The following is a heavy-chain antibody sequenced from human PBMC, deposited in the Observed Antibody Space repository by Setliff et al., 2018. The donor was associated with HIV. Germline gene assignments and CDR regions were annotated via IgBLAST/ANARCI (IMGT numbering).Heavy chain of an antibody. D-gene: IGHD2-2*02. CDR2: ISHTGST. V-gene: IGHV4-34*01. CDR1: GGSFSAYY. Sequence: PSETLSLTCAVYGGSFSAYYWSWIRQSPEMGLEWIAKISHTGSTKYNPSLGSRVTISLATSKNQFSLSLRSLSAADTAVYYCARDKRYRFPFDSWGQGTLVTV. CDR3: ARDKRYRFPFDS. J-gene: IGHJ4*02.